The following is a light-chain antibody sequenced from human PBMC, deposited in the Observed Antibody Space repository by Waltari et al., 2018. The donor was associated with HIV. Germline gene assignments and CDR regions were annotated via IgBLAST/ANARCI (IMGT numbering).Light chain of an antibody. CDR1: QNINNN. CDR3: QPSRT. J-gene: IGKJ1*01. CDR2: AAS. V-gene: IGKV1-39*01. Sequence: DIQMTQSPSSVSASVGDRVTITCRTNQNINNNINWYQHKPGKATKLLIYAASSLQSGVPSRFGGSGSGTHFTLTISSLQPEDFTTYYCQPSRTFGQGTKVEIK.